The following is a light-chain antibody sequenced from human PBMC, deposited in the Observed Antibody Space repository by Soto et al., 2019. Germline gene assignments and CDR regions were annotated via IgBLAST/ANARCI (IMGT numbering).Light chain of an antibody. CDR2: EVR. CDR3: SSYAGSNNLV. Sequence: QSALTQPPSASGSPGQSVTISCTGTSSDVGGYNYVSWYQQHPGKATKLMIYEVRTRPSGVPDRFSGSKSGNTASLTVSGLQAEDEADYYCSSYAGSNNLVFGGGTKLTVL. V-gene: IGLV2-8*01. J-gene: IGLJ2*01. CDR1: SSDVGGYNY.